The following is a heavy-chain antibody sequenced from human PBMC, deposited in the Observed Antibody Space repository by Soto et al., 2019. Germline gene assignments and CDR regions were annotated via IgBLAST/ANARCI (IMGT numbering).Heavy chain of an antibody. Sequence: PGESLKISCKGSGYSFTSYWIGWVRQMPGKGLEWMGIIYPDDSDTRYSPSFQGQVTISADKSISTAYLPWSSLKASDTAMYYCARPDRPWFGEDYYGMDFWGQGTTVTVSS. D-gene: IGHD3-10*01. CDR3: ARPDRPWFGEDYYGMDF. CDR1: GYSFTSYW. CDR2: IYPDDSDT. J-gene: IGHJ6*02. V-gene: IGHV5-51*01.